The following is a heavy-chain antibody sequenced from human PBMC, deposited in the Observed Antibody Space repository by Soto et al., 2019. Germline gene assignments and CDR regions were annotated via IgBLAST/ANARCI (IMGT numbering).Heavy chain of an antibody. J-gene: IGHJ4*02. D-gene: IGHD3-10*01. CDR2: IKTDGSDT. V-gene: IGHV3-74*01. CDR1: GFTFSSYW. CDR3: ARSDYGAGDANDY. Sequence: EVQLVESGGDLVQPGGSLRLSCVASGFTFSSYWMHWVRQVPGKGLVWVSRIKTDGSDTSYADSVKGRLTISRDNAKNTLYLQMNSLRAADTAVYYGARSDYGAGDANDYWGQGTLVTVSS.